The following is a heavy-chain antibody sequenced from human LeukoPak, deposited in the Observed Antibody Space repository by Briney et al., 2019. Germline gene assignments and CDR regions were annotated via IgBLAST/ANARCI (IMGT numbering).Heavy chain of an antibody. Sequence: GASVKVSCKTSGYSFTDYYMHWVRQAPGQGLEWMGWINPNSGGTSSAQKFQGRVTMTRDTSITTVYKEMNWLTSDDTAIYYCARADRLHGGPYLIGPWGQGTLVTVSS. J-gene: IGHJ5*02. D-gene: IGHD2-21*01. CDR2: INPNSGGT. V-gene: IGHV1-2*02. CDR3: ARADRLHGGPYLIGP. CDR1: GYSFTDYY.